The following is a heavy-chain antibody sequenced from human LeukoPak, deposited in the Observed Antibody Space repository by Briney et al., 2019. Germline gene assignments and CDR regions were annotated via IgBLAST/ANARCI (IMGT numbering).Heavy chain of an antibody. CDR3: ARDGCSGPSCHGNWFDP. CDR2: IHYSGST. D-gene: IGHD2-2*01. CDR1: GGSIISGSYF. Sequence: SETLSLTCTVSGGSIISGSYFWSWIRQHPEKGLEWIGYIHYSGSTYNNPSLKSRVTISVDTSKNQLSLKLSSVTAADTAVYYCARDGCSGPSCHGNWFDPWGQGTLVTASS. J-gene: IGHJ5*02. V-gene: IGHV4-31*03.